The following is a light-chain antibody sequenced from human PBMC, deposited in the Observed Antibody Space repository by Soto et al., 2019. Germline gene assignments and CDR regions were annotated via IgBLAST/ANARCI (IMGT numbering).Light chain of an antibody. CDR2: DVS. CDR3: QDRSGLIT. CDR1: QSISIT. J-gene: IGKJ4*01. Sequence: EVVLTQSPATLTLSPGEGATLSCRASQSISITLAWYQQKPGQAPRLLIYDVSNRATGIPARFSGSGSGTDFTLTISSLEPEDFAVYYCQDRSGLITFGGGTKVDIK. V-gene: IGKV3-11*01.